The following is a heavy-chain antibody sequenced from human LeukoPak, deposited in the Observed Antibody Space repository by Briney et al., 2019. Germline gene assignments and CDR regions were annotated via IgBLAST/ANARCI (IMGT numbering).Heavy chain of an antibody. CDR1: GGSISIDY. V-gene: IGHV4-59*01. Sequence: PSETLSLTCTVSGGSISIDYWSWIRQPPGKGLEWIGYIYYSESTNYNPSLKSRVTISVDTSKNQFSLSLSSVTAADTAVYYCARVGYCSSTSCYTGYYYMDVWGKGTTVTVSS. CDR3: ARVGYCSSTSCYTGYYYMDV. CDR2: IYYSEST. D-gene: IGHD2-2*02. J-gene: IGHJ6*03.